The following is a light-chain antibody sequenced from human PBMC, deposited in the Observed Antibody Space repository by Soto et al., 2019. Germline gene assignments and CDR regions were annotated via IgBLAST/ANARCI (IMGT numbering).Light chain of an antibody. Sequence: EIVLTQSPATLSLSPGERATLSCRASQSVNSYLAWYQQKPGQAPRLLIYDASNRATGIPARFSGSGSGTDFTLTISSLEPEDVAVYYCQQRGNWPPWTFGQGTKVEIK. CDR1: QSVNSY. J-gene: IGKJ1*01. CDR2: DAS. V-gene: IGKV3-11*01. CDR3: QQRGNWPPWT.